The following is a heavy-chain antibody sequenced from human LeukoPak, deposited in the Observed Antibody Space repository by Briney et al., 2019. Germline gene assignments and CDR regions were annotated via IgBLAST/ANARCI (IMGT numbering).Heavy chain of an antibody. CDR3: ARDSEVRLSSSSPWFYYYMDV. CDR1: GGSISSYY. J-gene: IGHJ6*03. CDR2: IYTSGST. Sequence: PSETLSLTCTVSGGSISSYYWSWIRQPAGKGLEWIGRIYTSGSTNYNPSLKSRVTMSVDTSKNQFSLKLSSVTAADTAVYYCARDSEVRLSSSSPWFYYYMDVWGKGTTVTVSS. V-gene: IGHV4-4*07. D-gene: IGHD6-6*01.